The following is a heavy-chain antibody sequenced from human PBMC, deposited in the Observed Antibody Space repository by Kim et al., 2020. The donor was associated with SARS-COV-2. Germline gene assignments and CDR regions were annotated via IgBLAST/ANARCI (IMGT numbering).Heavy chain of an antibody. J-gene: IGHJ6*03. D-gene: IGHD2-8*01. CDR3: ARTALDCSNGVCHTVDNY. V-gene: IGHV3-13*01. CDR1: GFSFGEHD. CDR2: IGPRGDT. Sequence: GGSLRLSCAASGFSFGEHDMHWVRQGSGKGLECVSTIGPRGDTSYSDSVRGRFTISRDNAKNSLYLQMNSLTDGDTAVYFCARTALDCSNGVCHTVDNY.